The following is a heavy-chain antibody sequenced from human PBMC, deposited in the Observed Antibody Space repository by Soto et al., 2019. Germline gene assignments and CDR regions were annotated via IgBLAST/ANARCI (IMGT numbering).Heavy chain of an antibody. V-gene: IGHV4-4*09. CDR1: GGSMNNYF. CDR2: IHSGGAI. Sequence: SETLSLTCTVSGGSMNNYFWSWIRQSPGKGLEWIAYIHSGGAINYSPSLKSRATISLDTSNNQVSLRLSSMTAADTAVYYCARSYDTSTGYYRYWGQGALVTV. D-gene: IGHD3-9*01. J-gene: IGHJ4*02. CDR3: ARSYDTSTGYYRY.